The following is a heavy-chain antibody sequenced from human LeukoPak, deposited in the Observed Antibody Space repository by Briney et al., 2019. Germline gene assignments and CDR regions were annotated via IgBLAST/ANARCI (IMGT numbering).Heavy chain of an antibody. D-gene: IGHD5-24*01. V-gene: IGHV3-53*01. J-gene: IGHJ4*02. Sequence: AGGSLRLSCAASGFTVSRNYMSWVRQAPGKGLEWVSVIYSGGTTYYADSVKGRFTISRDNSKNTLYLHMNSLRAEDTAVYYCARGGRDGYNFGNWFDYWGQGTLVTVSS. CDR3: ARGGRDGYNFGNWFDY. CDR2: IYSGGTT. CDR1: GFTVSRNY.